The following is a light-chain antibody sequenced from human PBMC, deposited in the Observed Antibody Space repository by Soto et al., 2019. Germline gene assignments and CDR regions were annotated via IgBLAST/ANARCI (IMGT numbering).Light chain of an antibody. J-gene: IGLJ2*01. CDR3: QTWCTGIHVV. V-gene: IGLV4-69*01. Sequence: QPVLTQSPSASASLGASVKLTCTLSSGHSSYAIAWHQQQPEKGPRYLMKLDSDGSHTQGDAIPDRFSGSSSGAERYLTISSLQSEDEADYYCQTWCTGIHVVFGGGTKVTVL. CDR1: SGHSSYA. CDR2: LDSDGSH.